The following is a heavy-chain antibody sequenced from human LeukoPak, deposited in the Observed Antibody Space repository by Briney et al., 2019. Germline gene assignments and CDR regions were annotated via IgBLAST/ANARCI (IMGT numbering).Heavy chain of an antibody. V-gene: IGHV4-39*07. Sequence: PSETLSLTCTVSGDSVSSTSYYWGWNRQPPGKGLEWIGSGYYSGSTYYNPSLKSRVTISVDTSKNQFSLKLNSVTAADTAVYYCARDLSPFDYWGQGTLVTVSS. CDR3: ARDLSPFDY. CDR1: GDSVSSTSYY. D-gene: IGHD2/OR15-2a*01. J-gene: IGHJ4*02. CDR2: GYYSGST.